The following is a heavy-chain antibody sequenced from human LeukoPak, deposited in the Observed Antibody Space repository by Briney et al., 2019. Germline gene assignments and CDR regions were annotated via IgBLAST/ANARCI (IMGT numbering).Heavy chain of an antibody. CDR3: ARYWAPAMLGPLSGLDYGDYGGGYYFDY. CDR1: GYTFTSYG. D-gene: IGHD4-17*01. J-gene: IGHJ4*02. Sequence: ASVKVSCKASGYTFTSYGVSWVRQAPGQGLEWMGWISAYNGNTHYAQKLQGRVTMTTDTSTNTAYMEVRSLRSDDTAVYYCARYWAPAMLGPLSGLDYGDYGGGYYFDYWGQGTLVTVSS. CDR2: ISAYNGNT. V-gene: IGHV1-18*01.